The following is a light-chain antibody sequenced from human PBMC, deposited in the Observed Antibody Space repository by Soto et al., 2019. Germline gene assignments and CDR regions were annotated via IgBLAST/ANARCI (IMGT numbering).Light chain of an antibody. CDR2: EDS. J-gene: IGLJ2*01. CDR1: SGSIASNY. Sequence: NFMLTQPHSVSESPGKTVTISSTRSSGSIASNYVQWYQQRPGSAPTPVIYEDSQRPSGVPDRFSGSIDSSSNSASLTISRLKTEDEADYYCQSFDISNVVFGGGTKLTVL. V-gene: IGLV6-57*04. CDR3: QSFDISNVV.